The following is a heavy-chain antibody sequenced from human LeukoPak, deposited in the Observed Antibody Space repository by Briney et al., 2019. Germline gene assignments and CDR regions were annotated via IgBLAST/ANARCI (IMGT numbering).Heavy chain of an antibody. J-gene: IGHJ4*02. CDR2: ISGSGGST. CDR3: AKDHCSSTSCYFGY. D-gene: IGHD2-2*01. V-gene: IGHV3-23*01. Sequence: AGRSLRLSCAASGSTFSSYAMSWVRQAPGKGLEWVSAISGSGGSTYYADSVKGRFTISRDNSKNTLYLQMNSLRAEDTAVYYCAKDHCSSTSCYFGYWGQGTLVTVSS. CDR1: GSTFSSYA.